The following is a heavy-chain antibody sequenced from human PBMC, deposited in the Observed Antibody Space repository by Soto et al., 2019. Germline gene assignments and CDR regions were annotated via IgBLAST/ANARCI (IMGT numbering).Heavy chain of an antibody. CDR2: ISSSSSTI. V-gene: IGHV3-48*02. CDR3: ARLSAVDSGYDDYYYGMDV. Sequence: GGSMRLSCAASGFTFSSYRMNWVRQAPGKVLEWVSYISSSSSTIYYADSAKGRFTISRDNAKNSLYLQMNSLRDEDTAVYYCARLSAVDSGYDDYYYGMDVWGQGTTVTVSS. J-gene: IGHJ6*02. CDR1: GFTFSSYR. D-gene: IGHD5-12*01.